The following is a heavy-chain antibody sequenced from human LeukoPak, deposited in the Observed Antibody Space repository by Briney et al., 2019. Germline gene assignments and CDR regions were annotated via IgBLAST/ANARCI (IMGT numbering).Heavy chain of an antibody. Sequence: PSETLSLTCTVSGGSISSSSYYWGWIRQPPGKGLEWIGSIYYSGSTYYNPSLKSRVTISVDTSKNQFSLKLSSVTAADTAVYYCASLPYDVLLWFGELLYNGSGWGQGTLVTVSS. CDR3: ASLPYDVLLWFGELLYNGSG. CDR1: GGSISSSSYY. J-gene: IGHJ4*02. D-gene: IGHD3-10*01. CDR2: IYYSGST. V-gene: IGHV4-39*07.